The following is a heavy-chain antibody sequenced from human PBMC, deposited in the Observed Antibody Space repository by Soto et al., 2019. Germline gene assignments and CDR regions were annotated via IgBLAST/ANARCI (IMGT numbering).Heavy chain of an antibody. J-gene: IGHJ6*02. CDR3: ARGTLNYDFWSGYYSDYYYYGMDV. CDR2: INHSGST. Sequence: PSETLSLTCAVYGGSFIGYYCSCVRHPPLKWREWIGEINHSGSTNYNPSLKSRVTISVDTSKNQFSLKLSSVTAADTAVYYCARGTLNYDFWSGYYSDYYYYGMDVWGQGTTVTVSS. V-gene: IGHV4-34*01. CDR1: GGSFIGYY. D-gene: IGHD3-3*01.